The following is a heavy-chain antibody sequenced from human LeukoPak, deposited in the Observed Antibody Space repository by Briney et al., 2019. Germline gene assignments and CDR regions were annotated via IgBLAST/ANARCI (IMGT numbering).Heavy chain of an antibody. J-gene: IGHJ4*02. CDR2: IKSKTDGGTT. D-gene: IGHD3-16*02. Sequence: GGSLRLSCAASGFIFSKAWMAWVRQAPGKGLEWVGRIKSKTDGGTTDYAAPVKGRFTFSRDDSKNTLYLQMNSLKTEDTAVYYCTTGVMITFGGVIVKTFDYWGQGTLVTVSS. CDR1: GFIFSKAW. CDR3: TTGVMITFGGVIVKTFDY. V-gene: IGHV3-15*01.